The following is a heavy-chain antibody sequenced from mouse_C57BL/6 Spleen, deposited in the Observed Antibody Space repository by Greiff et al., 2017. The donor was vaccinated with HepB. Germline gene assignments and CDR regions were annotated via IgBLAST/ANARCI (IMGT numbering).Heavy chain of an antibody. CDR3: ARGNFDGYYLYYALDY. CDR2: IYPGSGST. V-gene: IGHV1-55*01. J-gene: IGHJ4*01. Sequence: VQLQQPGAELVKPGASVKMSCKASGYTFTSYWITWVKQRPGQGLEWIGDIYPGSGSTNYNEKFKSKATLTVDTSSSTAYMQLSSLSSEDSAVYYCARGNFDGYYLYYALDYWGQGASVTVSS. D-gene: IGHD2-3*01. CDR1: GYTFTSYW.